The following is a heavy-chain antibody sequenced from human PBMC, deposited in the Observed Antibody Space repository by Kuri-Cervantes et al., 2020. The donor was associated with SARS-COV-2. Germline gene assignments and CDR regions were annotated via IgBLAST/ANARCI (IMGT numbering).Heavy chain of an antibody. CDR3: ARGGTDFWSGYSEDLGY. Sequence: GESLKISCAASGFTFSSYAMHWVRQAPGKGLEWVSSLSSSSSYIYYADSVKGRFTISRGDTKNSLYLQMNSLRAEDTAVYYCARGGTDFWSGYSEDLGYWGQGTLVTVSS. D-gene: IGHD3-3*01. V-gene: IGHV3-21*01. CDR1: GFTFSSYA. CDR2: LSSSSSYI. J-gene: IGHJ4*02.